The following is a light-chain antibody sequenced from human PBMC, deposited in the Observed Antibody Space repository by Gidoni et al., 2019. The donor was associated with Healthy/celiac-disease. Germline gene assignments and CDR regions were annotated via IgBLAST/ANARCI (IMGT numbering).Light chain of an antibody. Sequence: VLTQSPGTLSFPPGVRATLSCRASQSVSSSYLAWYQQKPGQAPRLLIYGASSMATGIPDRFSGSGSGTDFTLTISRLEPEDFAVYYCQQYGSSPFTFGGGTKVEIK. CDR2: GAS. CDR1: QSVSSSY. J-gene: IGKJ4*01. V-gene: IGKV3-20*01. CDR3: QQYGSSPFT.